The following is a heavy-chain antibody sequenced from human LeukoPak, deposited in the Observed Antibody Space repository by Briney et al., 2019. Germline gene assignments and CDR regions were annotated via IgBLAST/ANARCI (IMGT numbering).Heavy chain of an antibody. V-gene: IGHV1-58*02. J-gene: IGHJ3*02. Sequence: SVKVSFKSTGFTFTSYAMQWVRQPRGQRLEWIGFIDVGSGNTNYAQKFQERVTITRDMSTSTAYMELSSLRAEDTAVYYCAAGDEGLGPFDIWCQGTMVIVSS. CDR1: GFTFTSYA. D-gene: IGHD3/OR15-3a*01. CDR2: IDVGSGNT. CDR3: AAGDEGLGPFDI.